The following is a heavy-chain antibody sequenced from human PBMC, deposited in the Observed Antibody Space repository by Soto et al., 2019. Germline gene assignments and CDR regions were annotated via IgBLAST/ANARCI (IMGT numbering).Heavy chain of an antibody. D-gene: IGHD1-1*01. CDR1: GFTFSSYS. CDR3: ARDGSRYIDAFDI. Sequence: EVQLVESGGGLVKPGGSLRLSCAASGFTFSSYSMNWVRQAPGKGLEWVSSISSSSSYIYYADSVKGRFTISRDNAKNSLYLQMNSLRAEDTAVYYCARDGSRYIDAFDIWGQGTMVTVSS. V-gene: IGHV3-21*01. J-gene: IGHJ3*02. CDR2: ISSSSSYI.